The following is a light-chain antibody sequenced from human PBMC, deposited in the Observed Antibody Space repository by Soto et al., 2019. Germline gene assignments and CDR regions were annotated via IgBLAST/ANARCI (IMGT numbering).Light chain of an antibody. CDR1: QSVSSY. CDR3: EERSNWPMI. J-gene: IGKJ2*01. V-gene: IGKV3-11*01. CDR2: DAS. Sequence: EIALPQSPATPPLSPGVRATLSCRASQSVSSYLAWYQQKPVQAPRLLSYDASNRATGIPARLSGSGSGTDFTLISSSLEPEECAVYYCEERSNWPMIFCHGTKLYIK.